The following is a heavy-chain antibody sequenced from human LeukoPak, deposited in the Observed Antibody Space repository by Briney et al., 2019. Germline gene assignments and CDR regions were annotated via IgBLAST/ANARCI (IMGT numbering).Heavy chain of an antibody. J-gene: IGHJ4*02. Sequence: ASVKVSCKASGYTFTSYYMHWVRQAPGQGLEWMGIISPSGGSTSYAQKFQGRVTMTRDTSTSTVYMELSSPRSEDTAVYYCARDKERGYSGYDGGAFDYWGQGTLVTVSS. CDR1: GYTFTSYY. D-gene: IGHD5-12*01. CDR2: ISPSGGST. CDR3: ARDKERGYSGYDGGAFDY. V-gene: IGHV1-46*01.